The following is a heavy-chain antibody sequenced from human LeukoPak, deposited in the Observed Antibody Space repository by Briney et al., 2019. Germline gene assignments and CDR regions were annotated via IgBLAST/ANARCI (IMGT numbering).Heavy chain of an antibody. CDR1: GFTFSSYG. D-gene: IGHD3-22*01. Sequence: PGGSLRLSCAASGFTFSSYGMHWVRQAPGKGLEWVAFIRYDGSNKYYADSVKGRFTISRDNSKNTLYLQMNSLRAEDTAVYYCAKDYYDSSGYYYSYYYYYYMDVWGKGTTVTVSS. V-gene: IGHV3-30*02. CDR3: AKDYYDSSGYYYSYYYYYYMDV. J-gene: IGHJ6*03. CDR2: IRYDGSNK.